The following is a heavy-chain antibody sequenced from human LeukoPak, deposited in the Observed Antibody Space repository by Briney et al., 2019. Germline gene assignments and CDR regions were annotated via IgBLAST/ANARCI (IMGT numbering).Heavy chain of an antibody. V-gene: IGHV4-59*01. CDR3: ARDPLSTNDFDI. Sequence: KTSETLSLTCTVSGGSITNSYWNWIRQSPGKGLEWIGYINYSGSTNYNPSLKSRVTISVETSKTQFSLKLSSVTAADTAVYFCARDPLSTNDFDIWGQGTMVTVSS. CDR2: INYSGST. D-gene: IGHD1-1*01. J-gene: IGHJ3*02. CDR1: GGSITNSY.